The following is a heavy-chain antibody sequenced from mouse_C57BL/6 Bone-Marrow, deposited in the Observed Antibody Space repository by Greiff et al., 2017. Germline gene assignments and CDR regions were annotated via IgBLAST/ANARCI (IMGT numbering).Heavy chain of an antibody. D-gene: IGHD1-1*01. CDR1: GYTFTSYW. Sequence: QVPLQQPGAELVRPGSSVKLSCKASGYTFTSYWMDWVKQRPGQGLEWIGNIYPSDSETHYNQKFKDKATLTVDKSSSTAYMQLSSLTSEDSAVYYCARGVTTVVYCYFDVWGAGTTVTVSS. CDR2: IYPSDSET. CDR3: ARGVTTVVYCYFDV. J-gene: IGHJ1*01. V-gene: IGHV1-61*01.